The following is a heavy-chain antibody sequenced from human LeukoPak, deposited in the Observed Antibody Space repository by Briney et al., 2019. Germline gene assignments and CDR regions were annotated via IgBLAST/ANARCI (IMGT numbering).Heavy chain of an antibody. CDR2: ISYDGSNK. CDR3: ARDLDGSSWYGLFPISLDY. Sequence: GGSLRLSCAASGFTFSSYAMHWVRQAPGKGLEWVAVISYDGSNKYYADSVKGRFTISRDNSKNTLYLQMNSLRAEDTAVYYCARDLDGSSWYGLFPISLDYWGQGTLVTVSS. CDR1: GFTFSSYA. V-gene: IGHV3-30*04. D-gene: IGHD6-13*01. J-gene: IGHJ4*02.